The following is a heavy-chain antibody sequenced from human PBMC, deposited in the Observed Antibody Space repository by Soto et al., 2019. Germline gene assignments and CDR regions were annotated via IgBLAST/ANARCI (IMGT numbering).Heavy chain of an antibody. D-gene: IGHD5-18*01. J-gene: IGHJ6*02. Sequence: PGGSLRLSCAASGFTFNSYTMNWVRQAPGKGLEWVSLISWDGGSTYYADSVKGRFTISRDNSKNSLYLQMNSLRTEDTALYYCAKDQYSYGSRRYYYGMDVWGQGTTVTV. CDR1: GFTFNSYT. CDR3: AKDQYSYGSRRYYYGMDV. CDR2: ISWDGGST. V-gene: IGHV3-43*01.